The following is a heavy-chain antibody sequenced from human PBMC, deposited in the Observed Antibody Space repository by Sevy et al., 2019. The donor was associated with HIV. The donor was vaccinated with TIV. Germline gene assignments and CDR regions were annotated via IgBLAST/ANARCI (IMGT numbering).Heavy chain of an antibody. CDR3: TRIRTSMVRGVNAFDI. J-gene: IGHJ3*02. CDR1: GLTFGDYA. V-gene: IGHV3-49*03. CDR2: IRSKAYGGTT. Sequence: GGSLRLSCTASGLTFGDYAMSWFRQAPGKGLEWVGLIRSKAYGGTTEYAASVKARFTISRDDSKSIAYLQMNSLKTEDTAVYYCTRIRTSMVRGVNAFDIWGQGTMVTVSS. D-gene: IGHD3-10*01.